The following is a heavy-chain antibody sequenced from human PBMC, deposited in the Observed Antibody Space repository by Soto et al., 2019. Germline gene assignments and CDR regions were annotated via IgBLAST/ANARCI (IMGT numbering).Heavy chain of an antibody. D-gene: IGHD4-17*01. CDR2: TSGSGGNP. CDR3: AKVGTPMTTVAHFDY. V-gene: IGHV3-23*01. J-gene: IGHJ4*02. CDR1: GFTFNTYA. Sequence: GGSLRLSCAASGFTFNTYAMTWVRQAPGKGLEWVSSTSGSGGNPYYADSVKGRFTISRDNSKNTLYLQMNSLRAEDTAIYYCAKVGTPMTTVAHFDYWGQGTLVTVSS.